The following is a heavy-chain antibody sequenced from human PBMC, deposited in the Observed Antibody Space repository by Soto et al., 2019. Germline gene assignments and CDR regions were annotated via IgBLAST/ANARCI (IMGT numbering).Heavy chain of an antibody. V-gene: IGHV3-7*04. CDR2: IKQDETEK. CDR1: GFTFRNYG. D-gene: IGHD1-26*01. Sequence: PGGSLRLSCAASGFTFRNYGMNWARQAPGKGLEWVANIKQDETEKYYVDSVKGRFTISRDNAKNSLYLQMNSLRAEDTAVYYCARLVSAAANDYWGQGTLVTVSS. J-gene: IGHJ4*02. CDR3: ARLVSAAANDY.